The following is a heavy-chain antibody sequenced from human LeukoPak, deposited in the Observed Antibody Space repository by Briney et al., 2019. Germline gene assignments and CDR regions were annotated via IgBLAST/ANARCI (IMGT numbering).Heavy chain of an antibody. CDR3: GREWAVDF. Sequence: PGRSLRLSCAASGFTFSSYGMHWVRQAPGKGLEWVAVIWYDGSNKYYADSVKGRFTISRDNSKNTLYLQLNSLRAEDAAVYYCGREWAVDFWGQGTLVTVSS. CDR2: IWYDGSNK. CDR1: GFTFSSYG. J-gene: IGHJ4*02. V-gene: IGHV3-33*01.